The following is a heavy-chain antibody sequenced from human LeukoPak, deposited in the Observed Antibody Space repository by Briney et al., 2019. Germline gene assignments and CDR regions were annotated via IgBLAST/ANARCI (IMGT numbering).Heavy chain of an antibody. CDR2: ISGSGGST. Sequence: GGSLRLSCAASGFTFSSYAMSWVRQAPGKGLEWVSAISGSGGSTYYADSVKGRFTISRDNSKNTLYLQMNSLRAEDSAVYYCAKRGYCSGGSCAYYYYYAMDVSGQGTTVAASS. V-gene: IGHV3-23*01. CDR3: AKRGYCSGGSCAYYYYYAMDV. D-gene: IGHD2-15*01. J-gene: IGHJ6*02. CDR1: GFTFSSYA.